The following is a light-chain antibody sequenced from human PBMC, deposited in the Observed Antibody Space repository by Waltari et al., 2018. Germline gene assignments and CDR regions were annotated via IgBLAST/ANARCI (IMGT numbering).Light chain of an antibody. CDR3: QQANSFPLT. CDR1: QGISGW. V-gene: IGKV1-12*01. Sequence: DIQMTQSPSSVSASVGDRVTITCRASQGISGWLAWYQQQPGKAPKLLIYAAASLQSGVPSRFSGSGSGTDFTPTISSLQPEEFATYYCQQANSFPLTFGGGTKVEIK. J-gene: IGKJ4*02. CDR2: AAA.